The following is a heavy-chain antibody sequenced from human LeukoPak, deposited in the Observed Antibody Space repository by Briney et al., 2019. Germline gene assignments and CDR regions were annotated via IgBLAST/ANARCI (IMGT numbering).Heavy chain of an antibody. CDR1: GGSFSGYY. CDR2: IYYSGST. Sequence: PSETLSLTCAVYGGSFSGYYWSWIRQPPGKGLEWIGTIYYSGSTYYNPSLKSRVTISVDTSKNQFSLKLTSVTAADTAVYYCARHPFGSGYYPDYWGQGTLVTVSS. V-gene: IGHV4-34*01. J-gene: IGHJ4*02. D-gene: IGHD3-22*01. CDR3: ARHPFGSGYYPDY.